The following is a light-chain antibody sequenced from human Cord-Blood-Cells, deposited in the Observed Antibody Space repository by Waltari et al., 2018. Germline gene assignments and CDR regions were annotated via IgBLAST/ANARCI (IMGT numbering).Light chain of an antibody. CDR1: SSDVGGYNY. J-gene: IGLJ1*01. CDR2: DVS. Sequence: QSALTQPRSVSGSPGQSVTISCTGTSSDVGGYNYVSWYQQHPGKAPKPMIYDVSKRPSGVPDLFSGSKSGNTASLTISGLQAEDEADYYCCSYAGSYTFYVFGTGTKVTVL. V-gene: IGLV2-11*01. CDR3: CSYAGSYTFYV.